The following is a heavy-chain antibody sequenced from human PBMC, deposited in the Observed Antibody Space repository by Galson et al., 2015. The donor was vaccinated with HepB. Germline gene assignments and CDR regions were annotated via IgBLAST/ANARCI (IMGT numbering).Heavy chain of an antibody. CDR1: GYTFIDYY. Sequence: SVKVSCKVSGYTFIDYYIHWVRQAPGQGLEWMGWINPNTGGTNYAQKFQGRVTMTRDTTISTAYMGLTRLRSDDTAVYYCARGEYQLLGGMDVWGQGTTVTVSS. V-gene: IGHV1-2*02. CDR3: ARGEYQLLGGMDV. CDR2: INPNTGGT. D-gene: IGHD2-2*01. J-gene: IGHJ6*02.